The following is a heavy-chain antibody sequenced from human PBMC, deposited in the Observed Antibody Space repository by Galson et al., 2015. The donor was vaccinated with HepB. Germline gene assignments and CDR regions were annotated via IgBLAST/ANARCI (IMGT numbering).Heavy chain of an antibody. J-gene: IGHJ4*02. CDR3: AKDFRPYYYDSSGYYGCYFDY. CDR1: GFTFSSYA. D-gene: IGHD3-22*01. CDR2: ISGSGGST. Sequence: SLRLSCAASGFTFSSYAMSWVRQAPGKGLEWVSAISGSGGSTYYADSVKGRFTISRDNSKNTLYLQMNSLRAEDTAVYYCAKDFRPYYYDSSGYYGCYFDYWGQGTLVTVSS. V-gene: IGHV3-23*01.